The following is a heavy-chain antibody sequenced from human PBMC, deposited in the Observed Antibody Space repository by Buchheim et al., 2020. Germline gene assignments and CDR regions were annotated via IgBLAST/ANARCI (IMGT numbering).Heavy chain of an antibody. CDR1: GGSISSGSYY. V-gene: IGHV4-61*02. CDR3: ARVATSWFDP. D-gene: IGHD1-26*01. CDR2: IYTSGST. Sequence: QVQLQESGPGLVKPSQTLSLTCTVSGGSISSGSYYWSWIRQPAGKGLEWIWRIYTSGSTNYNPSRKSRVTISVDTSKNQFSLKLSSVTAADTAVYYCARVATSWFDPWGQGTL. J-gene: IGHJ5*02.